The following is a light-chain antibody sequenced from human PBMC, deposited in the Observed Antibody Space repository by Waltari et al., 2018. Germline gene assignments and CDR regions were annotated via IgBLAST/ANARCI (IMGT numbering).Light chain of an antibody. CDR3: QQYYTTPCT. J-gene: IGKJ2*02. CDR2: WAS. CDR1: QSVLYTSDSKYY. V-gene: IGKV4-1*01. Sequence: AMSQSPDSLTVSPCVWATINCSPSQSVLYTSDSKYYLAWYQQIPGQPPKLLIYWASIRASGVPDRFSGNGSGTDFALTISSLQAEDVALYYCQQYYTTPCTFGQGTTLEIK.